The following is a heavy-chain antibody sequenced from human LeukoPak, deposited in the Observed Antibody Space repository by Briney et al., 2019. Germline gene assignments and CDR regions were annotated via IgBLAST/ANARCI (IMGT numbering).Heavy chain of an antibody. CDR1: GGTFSSYA. V-gene: IGHV1-69*01. J-gene: IGHJ3*02. CDR3: AWYQIDDAFDI. CDR2: IITIFGTA. D-gene: IGHD1-14*01. Sequence: ASVKVSCKASGGTFSSYAISWVRQAPGQGLEWMGGIITIFGTANYAQKFQGRVTITANESTSTAYMELSSLRSEDTAVYYCAWYQIDDAFDIWGQGTMVTVSS.